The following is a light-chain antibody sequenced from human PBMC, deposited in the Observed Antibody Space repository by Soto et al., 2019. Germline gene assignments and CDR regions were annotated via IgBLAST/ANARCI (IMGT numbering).Light chain of an antibody. CDR1: ISNIGSNY. J-gene: IGLJ1*01. CDR3: AAWDDTVRNYV. Sequence: QSVLTQPPSVSGTPGQRVTISCSGSISNIGSNYVSCFQQLPGTAPKVLSSRNNQRPSGVPDRFSGSKSGTSASLAISGLRSEDEAEYYCAAWDDTVRNYVFGAGTKVTVL. CDR2: RNN. V-gene: IGLV1-47*01.